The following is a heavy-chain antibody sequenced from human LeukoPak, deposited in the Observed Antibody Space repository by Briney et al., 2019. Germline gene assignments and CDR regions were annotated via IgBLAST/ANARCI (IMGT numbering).Heavy chain of an antibody. J-gene: IGHJ5*02. CDR3: ASTNCSRSSCFGANWFDP. CDR2: IYYSGST. D-gene: IGHD2-2*01. V-gene: IGHV4-30-4*08. Sequence: SETLSLTCTVSGASISSGDCYWSWIRQPPGKGLEWIGSIYYSGSTFHYNPSLKSRVAISIDTSKNQFSLSLSSVTAADTAVYYCASTNCSRSSCFGANWFDPWGQGTLVTVSS. CDR1: GASISSGDCY.